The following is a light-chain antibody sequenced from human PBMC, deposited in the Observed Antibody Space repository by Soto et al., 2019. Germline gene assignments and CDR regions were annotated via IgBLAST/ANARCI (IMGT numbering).Light chain of an antibody. CDR1: QTVTSSY. J-gene: IGKJ3*01. CDR3: HQYGSSPLT. CDR2: GAS. V-gene: IGKV3-20*01. Sequence: EIVLTQSPGTLSLSPGERATLTCRASQTVTSSYLAWYQQKPGQAPGLLMYGASRRATGIPDRFSGSESWTDFNLTISRLEPEDFAVYYCHQYGSSPLTVGPGTKVDIK.